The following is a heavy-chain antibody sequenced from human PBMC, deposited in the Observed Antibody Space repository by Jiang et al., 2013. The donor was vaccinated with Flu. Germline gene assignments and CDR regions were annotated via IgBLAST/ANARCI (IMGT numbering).Heavy chain of an antibody. Sequence: LVESGAEVKKPGSSVKVSCKASGGTFSSYAISWVRQAPGQGLEWMGGIIPIFGTANYAQKFQGRVTITADKSTSTAYMELSSLRSEDTAVYYCAREGYDYVWGSYSYWGQGTLVTVSS. D-gene: IGHD3-16*01. CDR2: IIPIFGTA. CDR3: AREGYDYVWGSYSY. J-gene: IGHJ4*02. CDR1: GGTFSSYA. V-gene: IGHV1-69*06.